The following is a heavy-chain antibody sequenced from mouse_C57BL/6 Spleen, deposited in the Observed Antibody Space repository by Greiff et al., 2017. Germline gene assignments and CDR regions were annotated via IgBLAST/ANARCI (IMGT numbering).Heavy chain of an antibody. CDR3: VSAYDRYYYAMDY. D-gene: IGHD2-12*01. CDR2: IHPNSGST. CDR1: GYTFTSYW. Sequence: VQLQQPGAELVKPGASVKLSCKASGYTFTSYWMHWVKQRPGQGLEWIGMIHPNSGSTNYNEKFKSKATLTVDKSSSTAYMQLSSLTSEDSAVYYCVSAYDRYYYAMDYWGQGTSVTVSS. J-gene: IGHJ4*01. V-gene: IGHV1-64*01.